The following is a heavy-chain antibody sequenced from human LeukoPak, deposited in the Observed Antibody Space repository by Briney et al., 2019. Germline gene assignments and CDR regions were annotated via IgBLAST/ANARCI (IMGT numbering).Heavy chain of an antibody. CDR3: ARYYYGSGSYTLFDY. Sequence: SETLSLTCTVSGYSISNGYYWVWIRQPPGKGLEWIGSIYHSGSTYYNPSLKSRVTISVDTSKNQFSLKLSSVTAADTAVYYCARYYYGSGSYTLFDYWGQGTLVTVSS. J-gene: IGHJ4*02. D-gene: IGHD3-10*01. V-gene: IGHV4-38-2*02. CDR2: IYHSGST. CDR1: GYSISNGYY.